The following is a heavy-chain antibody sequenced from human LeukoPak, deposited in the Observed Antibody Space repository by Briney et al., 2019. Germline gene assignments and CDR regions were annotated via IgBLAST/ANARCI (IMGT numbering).Heavy chain of an antibody. V-gene: IGHV3-30*03. J-gene: IGHJ4*02. CDR2: ISYDGSNK. D-gene: IGHD1-14*01. Sequence: GRSLRLSCAASGFTFSSYGMHWVRQAPGKGLEWVAVISYDGSNKYYADSVKGRFTISRDNSKNTLYLQMNSLRTEDTAVYYCAAGWYFFDYCSQGNLVTVCS. CDR3: AAGWYFFDY. CDR1: GFTFSSYG.